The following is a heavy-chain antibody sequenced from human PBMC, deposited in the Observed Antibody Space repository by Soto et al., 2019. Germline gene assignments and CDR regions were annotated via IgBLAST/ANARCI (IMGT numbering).Heavy chain of an antibody. V-gene: IGHV2-5*01. Sequence: GSGPTLVNPTQTLTLTCIFSGFSLSVYGVRVIWFRQPPGETLEWLALIHWNDDKRYSPYLKSRLTITKDTSKNQVVPTLTNLDPLDTGTYFCAHTKDSSGFLTSWGQGILVTVSS. CDR1: GFSLSVYGVR. CDR3: AHTKDSSGFLTS. CDR2: IHWNDDK. J-gene: IGHJ5*02. D-gene: IGHD3-22*01.